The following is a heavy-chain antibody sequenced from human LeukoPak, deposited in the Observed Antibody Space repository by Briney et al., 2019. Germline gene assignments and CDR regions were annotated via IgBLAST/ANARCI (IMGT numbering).Heavy chain of an antibody. J-gene: IGHJ4*02. CDR3: TTYSSSWDSVALDY. V-gene: IGHV4-39*01. D-gene: IGHD6-13*01. CDR2: IYYSGST. Sequence: SETLSLTCTVSVGSISSSSYYWGWIRQPPGKGLEGIGSIYYSGSTYYNPSLKSRVTISVDTSKNQFSLKLSSVTAADTAVYYCTTYSSSWDSVALDYWGQGTLATVSS. CDR1: VGSISSSSYY.